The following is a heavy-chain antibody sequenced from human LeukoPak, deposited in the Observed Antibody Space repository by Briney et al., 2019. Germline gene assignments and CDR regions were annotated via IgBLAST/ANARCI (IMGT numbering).Heavy chain of an antibody. V-gene: IGHV5-51*01. J-gene: IGHJ3*02. CDR3: ARRHAPLDVVSDAFDI. D-gene: IGHD5/OR15-5a*01. CDR2: IYPRDSDT. CDR1: RDSFTNHW. Sequence: KDGESLKISWKGFRDSFTNHWIVWVCQMPGKGLEWMGIIYPRDSDTRYSPSFLGQVTMFADKSIYSSYLHLVSLLASYTAMYYCARRHAPLDVVSDAFDIWGQGTVVNASS.